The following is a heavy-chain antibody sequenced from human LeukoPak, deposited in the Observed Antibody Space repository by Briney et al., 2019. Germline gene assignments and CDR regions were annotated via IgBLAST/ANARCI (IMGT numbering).Heavy chain of an antibody. CDR3: ARGNWFDP. CDR2: FDPENGET. V-gene: IGHV1-24*01. J-gene: IGHJ5*02. CDR1: GYTLTGLS. Sequence: ASVKVSCKVSGYTLTGLSMHWVRQAPGKGLEWMGTFDPENGETIYAQEFQGRVTITRDTSASTAYMELSSLRSEDMAVYYCARGNWFDPWGQGTLVTVSS.